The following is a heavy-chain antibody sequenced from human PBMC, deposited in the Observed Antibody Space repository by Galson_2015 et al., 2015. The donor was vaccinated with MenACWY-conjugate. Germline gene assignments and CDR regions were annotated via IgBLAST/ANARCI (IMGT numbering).Heavy chain of an antibody. D-gene: IGHD1-7*01. CDR2: MYHSETT. V-gene: IGHV4-59*01. CDR1: GGSISSYY. CDR3: ASAGNYPRRFVNWVDP. Sequence: ATLSLACTVSGGSISSYYWSWIRQPPGKGLEWIGYMYHSETTRASPSLKSRVTISEDTSKNQFFLKLSSVTAADTAVYYCASAGNYPRRFVNWVDPWGQGTLVTVSS. J-gene: IGHJ5*02.